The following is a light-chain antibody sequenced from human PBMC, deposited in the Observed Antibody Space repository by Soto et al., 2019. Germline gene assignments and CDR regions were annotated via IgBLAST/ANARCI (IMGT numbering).Light chain of an antibody. J-gene: IGLJ2*01. CDR1: SSDVGSYNL. CDR2: EGS. CDR3: CSYAGSMTFV. V-gene: IGLV2-23*03. Sequence: QSALTQPASVSGSPGQSITISCTGTSSDVGSYNLVSWYQQHPGKAPKLMIYEGSKRPSGVSNRFSGSKSANTASLTISGLHAEDEADYYCCSYAGSMTFVFGGGTKLTVL.